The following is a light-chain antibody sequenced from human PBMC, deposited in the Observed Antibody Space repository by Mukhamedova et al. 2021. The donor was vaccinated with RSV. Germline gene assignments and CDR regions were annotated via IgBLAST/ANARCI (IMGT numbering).Light chain of an antibody. V-gene: IGKV1-5*03. J-gene: IGKJ1*01. CDR3: QQYNYYLT. Sequence: WYQRRVHGKAPKLLISKASTLETGVPSRFSGSGSGTEFTLTISSLQPDDFATYYCQQYNYYLTFXQVTKVDIK. CDR2: KAS.